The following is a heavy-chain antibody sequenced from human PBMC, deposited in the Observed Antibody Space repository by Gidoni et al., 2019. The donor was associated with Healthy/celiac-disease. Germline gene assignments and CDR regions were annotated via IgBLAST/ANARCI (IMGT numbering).Heavy chain of an antibody. CDR2: ISYDGSNK. J-gene: IGHJ4*02. V-gene: IGHV3-30*03. CDR1: GFTFSSYG. Sequence: QVQLVESGGGVVQPGRSLRLSCAASGFTFSSYGMHWVRQAPGKGLEWVAVISYDGSNKYYADSVKGRFTISRDNSKNTLYLQMNSLRAEDTAVYYCARDNRITIFGVVDEWGQGTLVTVSS. D-gene: IGHD3-3*01. CDR3: ARDNRITIFGVVDE.